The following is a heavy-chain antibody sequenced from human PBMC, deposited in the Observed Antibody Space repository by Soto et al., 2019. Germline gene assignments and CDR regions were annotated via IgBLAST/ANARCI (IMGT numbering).Heavy chain of an antibody. D-gene: IGHD3-22*01. CDR3: ANKVSEVVVIWSTWFDY. CDR2: ISGSGGST. V-gene: IGHV3-23*01. CDR1: GFTFSSYA. J-gene: IGHJ4*02. Sequence: GGSLRLSCAASGFTFSSYAMSWVRQAPGKGLEWVSAISGSGGSTYYADSVKGRFTISRDNSKNTLYLQMNSLRAEDTAVYYCANKVSEVVVIWSTWFDYWGQGTLVTVSS.